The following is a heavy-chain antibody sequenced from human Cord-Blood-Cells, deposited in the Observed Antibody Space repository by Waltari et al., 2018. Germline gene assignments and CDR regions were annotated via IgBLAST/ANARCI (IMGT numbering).Heavy chain of an antibody. CDR2: INPSGGST. Sequence: QVQLVQSGAEVKKPGASVKVSCQASGYTFTSYYMHWVRQAPGQGLEWMGIINPSGGSTSYAQKFQGRVTMTRDTSTSTVYMELSSLRSEDTAVYYCARVLLTRGNTYYYGMDVWGQGTTVTVSS. CDR3: ARVLLTRGNTYYYGMDV. CDR1: GYTFTSYY. V-gene: IGHV1-46*01. J-gene: IGHJ6*02. D-gene: IGHD3-10*01.